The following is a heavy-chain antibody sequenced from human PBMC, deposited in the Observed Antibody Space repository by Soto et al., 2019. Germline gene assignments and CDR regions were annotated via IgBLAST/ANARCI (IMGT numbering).Heavy chain of an antibody. V-gene: IGHV2-5*02. D-gene: IGHD3-10*01. CDR1: GFSLSTSGVG. Sequence: GSGPTLVNPTQTLTLTCTFSGFSLSTSGVGVGWVRQPPGKALEWLAIIYWDDDKRYSPSLKSRLTITKDTSKNQVVLTMTNMDPVDTATYYCAHPGRHYYGSGSYPYYFDYWGQGTLVTVSS. CDR3: AHPGRHYYGSGSYPYYFDY. CDR2: IYWDDDK. J-gene: IGHJ4*02.